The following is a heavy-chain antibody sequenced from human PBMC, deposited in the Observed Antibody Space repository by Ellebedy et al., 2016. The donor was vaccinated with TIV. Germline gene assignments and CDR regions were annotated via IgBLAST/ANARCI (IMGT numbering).Heavy chain of an antibody. CDR2: ISNDANNK. CDR1: GFTFSSYD. J-gene: IGHJ3*02. V-gene: IGHV3-30*03. Sequence: GESLKISCAASGFTFSSYDMHWVRQAPGKGLEWLALISNDANNKYYADSVKGRFTISRDNAKISLYLQMNSLTAEETAVYYCASGAYDIWGQGTMVTVSS. CDR3: ASGAYDI.